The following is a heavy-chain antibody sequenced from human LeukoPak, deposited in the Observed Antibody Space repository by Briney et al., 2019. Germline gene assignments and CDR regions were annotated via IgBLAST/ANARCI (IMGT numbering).Heavy chain of an antibody. D-gene: IGHD2-8*01. V-gene: IGHV3-48*03. J-gene: IGHJ4*02. Sequence: GGSLRLSCAASGFTFSSYEMNWVRQAPGKGLEWVSYISSSGSTIYYADSVKGRFTISRDNAKNSLYLQMNSLRAEDTAVYYCARYHCTNGVCWWFDYWGQGTLVTVSS. CDR3: ARYHCTNGVCWWFDY. CDR1: GFTFSSYE. CDR2: ISSSGSTI.